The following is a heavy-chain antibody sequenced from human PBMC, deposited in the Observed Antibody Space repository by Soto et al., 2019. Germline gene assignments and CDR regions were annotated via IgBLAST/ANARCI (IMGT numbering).Heavy chain of an antibody. V-gene: IGHV1-58*01. CDR3: AADASLNNWNYGEYGMDV. CDR1: GFTFTSSA. Sequence: SVKVSCKASGFTFTSSAVQWVRQARGQRLEWIGWIVVGSGNTNYAQKFQERVTITRDMSTSTAYMELSSLISEDTAVYYCAADASLNNWNYGEYGMDVWGQGTTVTVSS. CDR2: IVVGSGNT. D-gene: IGHD1-7*01. J-gene: IGHJ6*02.